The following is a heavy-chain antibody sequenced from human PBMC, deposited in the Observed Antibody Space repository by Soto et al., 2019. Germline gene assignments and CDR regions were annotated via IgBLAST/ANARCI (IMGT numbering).Heavy chain of an antibody. J-gene: IGHJ4*02. V-gene: IGHV3-23*01. CDR1: GFTFSSYA. CDR2: ISGSGGST. CDR3: AKVWAYDFWSETH. D-gene: IGHD3-3*01. Sequence: EVQLLESGGGLVQPGGSLRLSCAASGFTFSSYAMSWVRQAPGKGLEWVSPISGSGGSTYYADSVKGRFTISRDNSKNTLYLQMNSLRAEDTAVYYCAKVWAYDFWSETHWGQGTLVTVSS.